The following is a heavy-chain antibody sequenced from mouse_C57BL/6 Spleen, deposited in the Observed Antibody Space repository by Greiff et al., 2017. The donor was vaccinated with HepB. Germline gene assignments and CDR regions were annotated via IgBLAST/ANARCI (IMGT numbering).Heavy chain of an antibody. D-gene: IGHD2-5*01. CDR1: GYTFTSYW. CDR2: INPSNGGT. CDR3: ARPSSYYSNYVDY. J-gene: IGHJ2*01. V-gene: IGHV1-53*01. Sequence: QVHVKQPGTELVKPGASVKLSCKASGYTFTSYWMHWVKQRPGQGLEWIGNINPSNGGTNYNEKFKSKATLTVDKSSSTAYMQLSSLTSEDSAVYYCARPSSYYSNYVDYWGQGTTLTVSS.